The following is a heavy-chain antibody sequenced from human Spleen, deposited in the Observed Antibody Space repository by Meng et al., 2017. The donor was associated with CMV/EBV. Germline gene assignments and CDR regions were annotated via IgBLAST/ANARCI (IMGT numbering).Heavy chain of an antibody. CDR3: GRNWRGNWFDP. CDR1: SFIFSSYA. Sequence: GESLKISCAASSFIFSSYAMHWVRQAPGKGLEWVAFIRDDGTNIRYGDSVKGRFTISRDNSKNTLYLHMNTLRVEDTAAYFCGRNWRGNWFDPWGQGISVTVSS. V-gene: IGHV3-30*02. CDR2: IRDDGTNI. J-gene: IGHJ5*01.